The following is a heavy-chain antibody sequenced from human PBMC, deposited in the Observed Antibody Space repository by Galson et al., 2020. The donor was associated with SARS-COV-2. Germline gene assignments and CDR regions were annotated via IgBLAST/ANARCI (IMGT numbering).Heavy chain of an antibody. D-gene: IGHD3-22*01. J-gene: IGHJ5*02. CDR2: ISWNSGKI. CDR3: ARGLDSTGXXXXDP. Sequence: GGSLRLSCAASGFTFDDYAMHWVRQAPGKGLEWVSGISWNSGKIGYGDSVKGRFTISRDNAKNSLYLQMNSLRAEDTALYYCARGLDSTGXXXXDPWGQGTLVTVSS. V-gene: IGHV3-9*01. CDR1: GFTFDDYA.